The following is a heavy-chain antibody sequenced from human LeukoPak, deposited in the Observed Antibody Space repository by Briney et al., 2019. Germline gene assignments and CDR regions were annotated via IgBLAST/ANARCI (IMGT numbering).Heavy chain of an antibody. Sequence: GGSLSLSCAASGFSVSSNYMSWVRQAPGKGLEWVSVIYSGGSTYYADSVEGRFTISRDNSKNTLYLQMNSLRAEDTAVYYCATAGCGGSCYGGYWGQGTLVTVSS. CDR1: GFSVSSNY. CDR2: IYSGGST. CDR3: ATAGCGGSCYGGY. V-gene: IGHV3-53*01. D-gene: IGHD2-15*01. J-gene: IGHJ4*02.